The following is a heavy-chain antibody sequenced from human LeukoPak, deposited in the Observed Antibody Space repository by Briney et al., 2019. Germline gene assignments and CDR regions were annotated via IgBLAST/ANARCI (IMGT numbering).Heavy chain of an antibody. CDR1: GYTFTDEY. Sequence: ASVKVSCKTSGYTFTDEYIHWVRQTPGHGLECMGWMHPNTGDTVYVQKFQGRVTFTRDTSISTAYMELHRLRSDDTAVYYCVRHLTDPTSGDYWGQGTLVTVSS. CDR3: VRHLTDPTSGDY. D-gene: IGHD1-14*01. V-gene: IGHV1-2*02. CDR2: MHPNTGDT. J-gene: IGHJ4*02.